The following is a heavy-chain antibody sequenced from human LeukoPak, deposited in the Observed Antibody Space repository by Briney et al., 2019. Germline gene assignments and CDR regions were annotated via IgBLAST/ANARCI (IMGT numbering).Heavy chain of an antibody. D-gene: IGHD4/OR15-4a*01. CDR2: ISSSSDYI. CDR3: VRIPNSANFPNWFDP. Sequence: AGGSLRLSCAASGFTFSSSTMNWVRRAPGKGLEWVSSISSSSDYIYYADSVKGRFTISRDNAKNSLYLQMNSLRAEDTAVYYCVRIPNSANFPNWFDPWGQGTLVTVSS. J-gene: IGHJ5*02. CDR1: GFTFSSST. V-gene: IGHV3-21*01.